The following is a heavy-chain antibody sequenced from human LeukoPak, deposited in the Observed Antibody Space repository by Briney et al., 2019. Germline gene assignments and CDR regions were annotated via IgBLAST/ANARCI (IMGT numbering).Heavy chain of an antibody. Sequence: VSLPLSCAASGFTISAYEMHWVRQVTGKRLEWVSAVGTGYDTFYSASVEGRFTISRENAKNSIYLQMNSLTAGDTALYYCVRESAGMGPKAFDIWGQGTMVTVSS. J-gene: IGHJ3*02. CDR1: GFTISAYE. D-gene: IGHD1-26*01. CDR2: VGTGYDT. CDR3: VRESAGMGPKAFDI. V-gene: IGHV3-13*01.